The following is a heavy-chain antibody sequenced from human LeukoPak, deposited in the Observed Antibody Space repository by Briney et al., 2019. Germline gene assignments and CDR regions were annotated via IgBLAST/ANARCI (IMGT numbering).Heavy chain of an antibody. CDR3: ARGNDYYDSSGYYY. J-gene: IGHJ4*02. Sequence: GGSLRLSCAASGFTFGTYWMSWVRQPPGKGLEWVAHIKEDGSEKYYVDSVKGRFTISRDNAKNSLYLQVNSLRAEDTAVYYCARGNDYYDSSGYYYWGQGTLVTVSS. CDR1: GFTFGTYW. CDR2: IKEDGSEK. D-gene: IGHD3-22*01. V-gene: IGHV3-7*01.